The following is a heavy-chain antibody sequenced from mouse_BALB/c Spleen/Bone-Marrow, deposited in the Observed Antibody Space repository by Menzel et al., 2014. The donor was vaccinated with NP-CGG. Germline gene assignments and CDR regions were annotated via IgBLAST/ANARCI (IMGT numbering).Heavy chain of an antibody. V-gene: IGHV1S22*01. CDR3: TRGWRAMDY. Sequence: SGSELVRPGASVKLSCKASGYTFTSYWMNWMKQRPGQGLEWIGNIYPGSGSSNYDEKFKSKATLTVDTSSSTAYMQLSSLTSEDSAVYYCTRGWRAMDYWGQGTSVTVSS. CDR2: IYPGSGSS. CDR1: GYTFTSYW. D-gene: IGHD2-3*01. J-gene: IGHJ4*01.